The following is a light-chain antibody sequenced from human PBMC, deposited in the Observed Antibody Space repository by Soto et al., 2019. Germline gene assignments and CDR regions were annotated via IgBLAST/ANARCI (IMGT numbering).Light chain of an antibody. CDR1: QIVGGDT. V-gene: IGKV3-20*01. Sequence: EIVLTQSPGTLSLSPGERATLSCRASQIVGGDTLAWFQQRPGQAPRLVIYGASNRAAGIPDRFSGSGSGTDFTLTVSRLEPEDFAMYYCQQYHWAPDTFGQGTRLETK. CDR3: QQYHWAPDT. CDR2: GAS. J-gene: IGKJ5*01.